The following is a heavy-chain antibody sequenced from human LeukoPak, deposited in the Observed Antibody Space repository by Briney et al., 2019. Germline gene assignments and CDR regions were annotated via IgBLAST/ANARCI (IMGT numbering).Heavy chain of an antibody. V-gene: IGHV1-2*02. CDR3: ARGRSGWTEDAFDI. J-gene: IGHJ3*02. CDR1: GYTFTGYY. CDR2: INPNSGGT. Sequence: GASVKVSCKASGYTFTGYYMHWLRQAPGQGLEWMGWINPNSGGTNYAQKFQGRVTMTRDTSISTAYMELSRLRSDDTAVYYCARGRSGWTEDAFDIWGQGTMVTVSS. D-gene: IGHD6-19*01.